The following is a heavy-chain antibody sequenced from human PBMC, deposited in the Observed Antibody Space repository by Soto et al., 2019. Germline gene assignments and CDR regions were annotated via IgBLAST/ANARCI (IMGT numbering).Heavy chain of an antibody. CDR1: GFTFSSYG. CDR2: ISYDGSNK. D-gene: IGHD3-9*01. J-gene: IGHJ5*02. CDR3: ARQTLLRYFDWLGPGAP. V-gene: IGHV3-30*03. Sequence: QVQLVESGGGVVQPGRSLRLSCAASGFTFSSYGMHWVRQAPGKGLEWVAVISYDGSNKYYADSVKGRFTISRDNSKNTLYLQMNSLRAEDTAVYYCARQTLLRYFDWLGPGAPCGQGTLVTVSS.